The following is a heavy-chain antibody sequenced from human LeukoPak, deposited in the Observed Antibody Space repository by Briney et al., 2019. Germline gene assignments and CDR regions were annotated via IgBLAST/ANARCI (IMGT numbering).Heavy chain of an antibody. CDR1: GYTFTGYY. CDR2: INVNSGGT. Sequence: ASVKVSCKASGYTFTGYYIHWVRQAPGQGLEWMGWINVNSGGTNYAQKFQGRVTMTRDTSISTAYMELSRLRSDDTAVYYCARRGIAVAGEKWGQGTLVTVSS. CDR3: ARRGIAVAGEK. V-gene: IGHV1-2*02. J-gene: IGHJ4*02. D-gene: IGHD6-19*01.